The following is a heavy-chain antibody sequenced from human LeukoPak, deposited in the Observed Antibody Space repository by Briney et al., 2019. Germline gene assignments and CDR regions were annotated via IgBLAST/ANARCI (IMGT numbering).Heavy chain of an antibody. CDR3: ARHSSMFGQWLVQGDFFDI. V-gene: IGHV4-61*03. CDR1: GGSISSGDYY. J-gene: IGHJ3*02. Sequence: SETLSLTCTVSGGSISSGDYYWSWIRQPPGKGLEWIGYIYYSGRTNYNPSLKSRVTISVDTSKNHFSLKLSSVTAADTAVYYCARHSSMFGQWLVQGDFFDIWGQGTMVTVSS. CDR2: IYYSGRT. D-gene: IGHD6-19*01.